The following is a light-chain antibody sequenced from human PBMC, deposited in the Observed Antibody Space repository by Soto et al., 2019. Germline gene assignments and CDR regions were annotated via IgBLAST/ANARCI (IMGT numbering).Light chain of an antibody. Sequence: QAVVTQPPSASGTPGQRVTISCSGSSSNIGSNTVNWYQQLPGTAPKLLIYSNSQRPSGVPDRFSGSKSGTSASLAISGLQPEDEADYYCAAWDDSLNGYVFGTGTQLTVL. CDR1: SSNIGSNT. V-gene: IGLV1-44*01. J-gene: IGLJ1*01. CDR3: AAWDDSLNGYV. CDR2: SNS.